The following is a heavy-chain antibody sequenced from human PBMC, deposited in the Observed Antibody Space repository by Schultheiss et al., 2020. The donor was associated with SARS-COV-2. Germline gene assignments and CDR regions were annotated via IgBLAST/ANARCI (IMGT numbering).Heavy chain of an antibody. V-gene: IGHV3-48*04. CDR2: ISSSSSTI. D-gene: IGHD1-20*01. Sequence: GGSLRLSCAASGFTFSSYAMNWVRQAPGKGLEWVSYISSSSSTIYYADSVKGRFTISRDNAKDTLYLQMNSLRAEDTAVYYCATPVHNWRAFDIWGQGTMVTVSS. CDR3: ATPVHNWRAFDI. J-gene: IGHJ3*02. CDR1: GFTFSSYA.